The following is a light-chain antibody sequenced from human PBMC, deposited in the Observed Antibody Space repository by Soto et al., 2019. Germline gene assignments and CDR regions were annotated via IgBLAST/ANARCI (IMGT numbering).Light chain of an antibody. CDR2: GAS. Sequence: EIVFTQSPCTLSLSPGERATLSCRASQSVSNNYLAWYQQKPGQAPRLLIYGASNRATGIPDRFGGSGSGTDFTLTISRLEPEDFAVYYCQQYGSSGTFGQGTKVDIK. J-gene: IGKJ1*01. CDR3: QQYGSSGT. CDR1: QSVSNNY. V-gene: IGKV3-20*01.